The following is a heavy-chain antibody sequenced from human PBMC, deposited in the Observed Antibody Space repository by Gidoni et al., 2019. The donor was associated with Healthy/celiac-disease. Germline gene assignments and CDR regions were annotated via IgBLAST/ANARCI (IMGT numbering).Heavy chain of an antibody. CDR1: GFTFDAYA. D-gene: IGHD3-22*01. Sequence: EVQLVASGGGLVQPGRSLRLSCAASGFTFDAYAMHWVRQAPGKGLEWVSGISWNSGSIGYADSVKGRFTISRDNAKNSLYLQMNSLRAEDTALYHCAKDGTASDSSGYYAHFDYWGQGTLVTVSS. CDR3: AKDGTASDSSGYYAHFDY. V-gene: IGHV3-9*01. CDR2: ISWNSGSI. J-gene: IGHJ4*02.